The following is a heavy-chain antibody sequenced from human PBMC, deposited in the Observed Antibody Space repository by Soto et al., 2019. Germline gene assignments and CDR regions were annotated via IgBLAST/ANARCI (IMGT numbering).Heavy chain of an antibody. Sequence: QVQLVQSGAEVKKPGSSVKVSCKASGGTFSSYAISWVRQAPGQGLEWMGGIIPIFGTANYAQKFQGRVTIXXDXSXXTAYMELSSLRSEDTAVYYCARDIGERRYSSGWGYWGQGTLVTVSS. CDR3: ARDIGERRYSSGWGY. J-gene: IGHJ4*02. D-gene: IGHD6-19*01. CDR1: GGTFSSYA. CDR2: IIPIFGTA. V-gene: IGHV1-69*12.